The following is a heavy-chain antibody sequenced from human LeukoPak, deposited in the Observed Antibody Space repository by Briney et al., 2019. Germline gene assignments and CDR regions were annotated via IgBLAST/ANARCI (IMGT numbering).Heavy chain of an antibody. D-gene: IGHD2-2*01. CDR3: ARVGDIVVVPAAMDAFDI. V-gene: IGHV4-59*01. CDR2: IYYSGST. CDR1: GGSISSYY. Sequence: SETLSLTCTVSGGSISSYYWSWIRQPPGKGLEWIGYIYYSGSTNYNPSLKRRVTLSVDTSKNQFSLKLSSVTAADTAVYYCARVGDIVVVPAAMDAFDIWGQGTMVTVSS. J-gene: IGHJ3*02.